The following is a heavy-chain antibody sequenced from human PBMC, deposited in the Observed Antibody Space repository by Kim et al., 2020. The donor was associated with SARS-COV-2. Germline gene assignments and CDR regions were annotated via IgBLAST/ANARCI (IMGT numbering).Heavy chain of an antibody. V-gene: IGHV3-74*01. CDR1: GFTFSDYW. D-gene: IGHD2-21*02. CDR2: IKGDGSVT. J-gene: IGHJ1*01. CDR3: VRELADCVGDCLYR. Sequence: GGSLRLSCAASGFTFSDYWMHWVRQAPGRGLVWVSRIKGDGSVTTYADSVKGRFTISRDNAKNTLYLEMNRLRTEDAAVYYCVRELADCVGDCLYRWGQG.